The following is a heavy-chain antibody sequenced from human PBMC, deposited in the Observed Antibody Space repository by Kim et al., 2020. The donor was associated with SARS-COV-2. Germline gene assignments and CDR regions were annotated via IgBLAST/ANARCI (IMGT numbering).Heavy chain of an antibody. CDR2: TI. V-gene: IGHV3-15*01. CDR3: STGGPFFDF. D-gene: IGHD3-10*01. Sequence: TIDYAAAAVKGRFIISRDESKNTVFLQMNSLNIEDTAVYYCSTGGPFFDFWGQEILVTVSS. J-gene: IGHJ4*02.